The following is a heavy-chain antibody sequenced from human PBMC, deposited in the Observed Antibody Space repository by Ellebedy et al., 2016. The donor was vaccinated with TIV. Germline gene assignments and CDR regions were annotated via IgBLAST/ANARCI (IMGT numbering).Heavy chain of an antibody. CDR1: RYTFTGHA. D-gene: IGHD6-13*01. V-gene: IGHV1-3*01. Sequence: ASVKVSXKASRYTFTGHAIHWVRQAPGHRLEWMGWISGDNTNTKYSEKFHDRVTMTTDTSTSTAYMELRSLRSDDTAVYYCAREGSWYSSSWSDYWGQGTLVTVSS. CDR2: ISGDNTNT. CDR3: AREGSWYSSSWSDY. J-gene: IGHJ4*02.